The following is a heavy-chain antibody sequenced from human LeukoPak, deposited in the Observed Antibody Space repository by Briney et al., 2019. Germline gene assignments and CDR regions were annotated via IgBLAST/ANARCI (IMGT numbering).Heavy chain of an antibody. CDR1: GYTFTGYY. CDR2: INPNSGGT. D-gene: IGHD2-8*01. V-gene: IGHV1-2*02. J-gene: IGHJ6*02. Sequence: ASVKVSCKASGYTFTGYYMHWVRQAPGQGLEWMGWINPNSGGTNYAQKFQGRVTMTRNTSISTAYMELSSLRSEDTAVYYCARVMYDYYYGMDVWGQGTTVTVSS. CDR3: ARVMYDYYYGMDV.